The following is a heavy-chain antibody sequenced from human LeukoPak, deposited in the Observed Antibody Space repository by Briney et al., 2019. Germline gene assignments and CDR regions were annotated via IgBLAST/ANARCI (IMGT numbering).Heavy chain of an antibody. V-gene: IGHV1-2*02. CDR1: GYTFTGYY. D-gene: IGHD1-1*01. CDR3: ARGRNMSATGAPGDY. J-gene: IGHJ4*02. CDR2: TNPNSGDT. Sequence: GASVKVSCKASGYTFTGYYMHWVRQAPGQGLEWMGWTNPNSGDTNFAQKFQGRVTMTRDTSISTAYMELSRLTSDDTAVYYCARGRNMSATGAPGDYWGQGTLVTVSS.